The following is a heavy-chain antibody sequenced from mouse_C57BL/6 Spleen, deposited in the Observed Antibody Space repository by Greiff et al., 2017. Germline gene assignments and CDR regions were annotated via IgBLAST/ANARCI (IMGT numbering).Heavy chain of an antibody. Sequence: VQLQQSGAELVRPGTSVKVSCKASGYAFTNYLIEWVKQRPGQGLEWIGVINPGSGGTNYNEKFKGKATLTADKSSSTAYMQLSSLTSEDSAVYFCARSGYGNSFAYWGQGTLVTVSA. V-gene: IGHV1-54*01. CDR1: GYAFTNYL. D-gene: IGHD2-10*02. J-gene: IGHJ3*01. CDR2: INPGSGGT. CDR3: ARSGYGNSFAY.